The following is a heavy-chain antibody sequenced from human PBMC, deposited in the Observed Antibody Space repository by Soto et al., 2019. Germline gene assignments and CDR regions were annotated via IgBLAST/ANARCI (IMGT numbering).Heavy chain of an antibody. CDR1: GGTFSSYA. CDR3: ATHMTTVGYGYVMDV. J-gene: IGHJ6*02. CDR2: IIPIFGTA. D-gene: IGHD4-4*01. Sequence: QVQLVQSGAEVKKPGSSVTVSCKASGGTFSSYAISWVRQAPGQGLEWMGGIIPIFGTADYAQKFQGRVAITADESTSTAYMELSSLRSEDTAVYYCATHMTTVGYGYVMDVWGQGTTVTVSS. V-gene: IGHV1-69*12.